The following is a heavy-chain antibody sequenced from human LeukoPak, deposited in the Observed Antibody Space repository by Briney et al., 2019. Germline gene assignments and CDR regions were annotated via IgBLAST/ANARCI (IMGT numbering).Heavy chain of an antibody. J-gene: IGHJ4*02. V-gene: IGHV4-34*01. CDR2: INHSGST. Sequence: SETLSLTCAVYGGSFSGYYRSWIRQPPGKGLEWIGEINHSGSTNYNPSHKSRVTISVDTSKNQFSLKLSSVTAADTAVYYCARGLGSSTTLPDDYWGQGTLVTVSS. D-gene: IGHD2-2*01. CDR3: ARGLGSSTTLPDDY. CDR1: GGSFSGYY.